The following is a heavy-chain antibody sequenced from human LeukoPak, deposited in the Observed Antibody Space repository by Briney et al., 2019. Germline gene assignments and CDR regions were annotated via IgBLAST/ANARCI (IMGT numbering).Heavy chain of an antibody. CDR3: ARGQEFGVYYYGMDV. V-gene: IGHV1-2*02. J-gene: IGHJ6*02. Sequence: ASVKVSCKASGYTFTDYYMHWVRQAPGQGLEWMGWINPNSGGTNYAQKFQGRVTMTWDTSISTAYMELSRLRSDDTAVYYCARGQEFGVYYYGMDVWGQGTTVTVSS. CDR1: GYTFTDYY. CDR2: INPNSGGT. D-gene: IGHD3-16*01.